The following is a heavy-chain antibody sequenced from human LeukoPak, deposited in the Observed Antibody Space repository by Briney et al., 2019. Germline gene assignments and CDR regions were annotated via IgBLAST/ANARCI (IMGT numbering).Heavy chain of an antibody. V-gene: IGHV4-39*02. J-gene: IGHJ4*02. CDR3: ARLANDGSGSYFLDS. D-gene: IGHD3-10*01. CDR2: ISYSGST. Sequence: PSETLSLTCTVSGGSISSSSYYWGWIRQPPAKGLEWIGSISYSGSTYYNPSLKSRVTSSVDTSKNHFSLRLTSVTAADTAVYYCARLANDGSGSYFLDSWGQGTLVTVSS. CDR1: GGSISSSSYY.